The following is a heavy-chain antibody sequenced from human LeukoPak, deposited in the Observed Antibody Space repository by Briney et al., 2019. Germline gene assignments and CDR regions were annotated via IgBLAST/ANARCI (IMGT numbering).Heavy chain of an antibody. Sequence: SETLSLTCTVSGGSISSYYWSWIRQPPGKGLEWIGYIYYSGSTNYNPSLKSRVTISVDTSKNQFSLKLSSVTAADTAVYYCARVRGVRYFDWLDPENWFDPWGQGTLVTVSS. CDR2: IYYSGST. CDR3: ARVRGVRYFDWLDPENWFDP. V-gene: IGHV4-59*01. CDR1: GGSISSYY. J-gene: IGHJ5*02. D-gene: IGHD3-9*01.